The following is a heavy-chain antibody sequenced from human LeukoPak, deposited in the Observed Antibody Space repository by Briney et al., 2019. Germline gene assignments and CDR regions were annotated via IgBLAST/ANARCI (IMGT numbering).Heavy chain of an antibody. CDR3: AREAYCGGPSCFAVSYMDV. D-gene: IGHD2-21*01. Sequence: GGSLRLPCAASGFTFSNYWMTWVRQAPGQRLEWVANIKQDGSEVYYVDSVEGRFTISRDNTKNSVYLQMNSLGVEDTAVYYCAREAYCGGPSCFAVSYMDVWGEGTTVTVSS. V-gene: IGHV3-7*01. J-gene: IGHJ6*03. CDR1: GFTFSNYW. CDR2: IKQDGSEV.